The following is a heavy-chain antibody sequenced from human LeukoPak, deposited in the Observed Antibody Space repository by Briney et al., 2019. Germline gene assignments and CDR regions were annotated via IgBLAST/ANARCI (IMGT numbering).Heavy chain of an antibody. CDR1: GCSFTRFW. Sequence: GGARKTSWSGSGCSFTRFWLGWVRPVPGRGLEWVGVNYSVDSDTRYSPSFQGQGTISADKSISTAYLQWSSLKASDTAMYYCARHRSGYDCDPDLGDFDNWGQGTLVTVSS. CDR2: NYSVDSDT. D-gene: IGHD5-12*01. V-gene: IGHV5-51*01. CDR3: ARHRSGYDCDPDLGDFDN. J-gene: IGHJ4*02.